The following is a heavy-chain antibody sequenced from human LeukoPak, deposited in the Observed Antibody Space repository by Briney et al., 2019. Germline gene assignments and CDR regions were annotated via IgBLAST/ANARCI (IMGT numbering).Heavy chain of an antibody. CDR3: ARDFSPAYSSSRDAFDI. V-gene: IGHV1-18*01. J-gene: IGHJ3*02. D-gene: IGHD6-6*01. Sequence: ASVKVSCKASGYTFTSYGISWVRQAPGQGLEWMGWISAYNGNTNYAQKLQGRVTMTTDTSTSTAYMELRSLRSDDTAVYYCARDFSPAYSSSRDAFDIWGQGTMVTVSS. CDR2: ISAYNGNT. CDR1: GYTFTSYG.